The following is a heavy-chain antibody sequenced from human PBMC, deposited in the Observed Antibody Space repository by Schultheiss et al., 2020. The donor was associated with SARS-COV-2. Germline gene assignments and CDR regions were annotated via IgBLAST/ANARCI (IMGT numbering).Heavy chain of an antibody. V-gene: IGHV3-23*01. D-gene: IGHD6-13*01. CDR3: AKDRGWFSSSWYPPGVWYGMDV. CDR2: VNADGSRT. J-gene: IGHJ6*02. CDR1: GFTFSNYG. Sequence: GGSLRLSCAASGFTFSNYGMGWVRQAPGKGLEWVSGVNADGSRTHYADSVKGRFSISRDNSKNTLYVQMNRLRVEDTAVYYCAKDRGWFSSSWYPPGVWYGMDVWGQGTTVTVSS.